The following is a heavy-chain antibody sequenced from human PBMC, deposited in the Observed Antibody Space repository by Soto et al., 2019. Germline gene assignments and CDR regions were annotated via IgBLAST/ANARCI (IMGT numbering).Heavy chain of an antibody. CDR3: ARSPLNY. Sequence: PSETLSLTCTVSGASISTSIYYWGWIRQPPGKGLEWIGSIYYSGSTYYNPSLKSRVTISVDRSKNQFSLKLSSVTAADTALYYCARSPLNYWGQGTLVTVSS. CDR1: GASISTSIYY. CDR2: IYYSGST. V-gene: IGHV4-39*01. J-gene: IGHJ4*02.